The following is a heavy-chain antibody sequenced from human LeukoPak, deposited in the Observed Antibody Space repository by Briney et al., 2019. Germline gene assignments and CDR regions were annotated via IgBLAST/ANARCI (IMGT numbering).Heavy chain of an antibody. CDR3: ARDFGGFRY. D-gene: IGHD3-16*01. Sequence: PSETLSLTCTVSGYSISSGYYWGWIRQPPGKGLEWIGSIYHSGSTYYNPSLKSRVTISVDTSKNQFSLKLSSVTAADTAVYYCARDFGGFRYWGQGTLVTVSS. CDR2: IYHSGST. CDR1: GYSISSGYY. V-gene: IGHV4-38-2*02. J-gene: IGHJ4*02.